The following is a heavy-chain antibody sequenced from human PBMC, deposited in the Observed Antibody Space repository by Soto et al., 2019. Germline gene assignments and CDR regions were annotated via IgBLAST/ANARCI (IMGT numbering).Heavy chain of an antibody. D-gene: IGHD3-22*01. J-gene: IGHJ4*02. CDR1: GFTFTDYW. V-gene: IGHV3-74*01. CDR3: AKYTHYSDRSAYHPPYYYDF. Sequence: QAGGSLRLSCAASGFTFTDYWTHWVRQAPGKGLVWVSRINSDGSRTSYADSVTGRFTISRDNAKNTLYLQMSGLRAEDAAVYFCAKYTHYSDRSAYHPPYYYDFWGQGILVTVSS. CDR2: INSDGSRT.